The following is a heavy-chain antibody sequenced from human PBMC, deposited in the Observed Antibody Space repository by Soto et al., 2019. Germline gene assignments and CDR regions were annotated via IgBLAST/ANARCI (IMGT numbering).Heavy chain of an antibody. J-gene: IGHJ4*02. Sequence: EVQLVESGGGLIQPGGSLRLSCAVSGFTVSNNYMSWVRQAPGKGLEGVSVIYSGGYTAYGDSVKGRFTISRDNSKNTLFLKKNTRGAAGTAVYYCATQRGGGGYWGQGTLVTVSS. CDR1: GFTVSNNY. CDR2: IYSGGYT. V-gene: IGHV3-53*01. D-gene: IGHD6-25*01. CDR3: ATQRGGGGY.